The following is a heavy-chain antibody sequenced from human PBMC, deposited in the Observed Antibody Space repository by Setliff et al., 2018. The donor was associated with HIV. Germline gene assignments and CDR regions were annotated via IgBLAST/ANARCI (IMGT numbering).Heavy chain of an antibody. J-gene: IGHJ4*02. CDR2: IIPISGAA. CDR3: ATRPRDDFWSGFDY. D-gene: IGHD3-3*01. Sequence: SVKVSCKASGDTFSSYVFSWVRQAPGQGLEWMGRIIPISGAANYALKFQGKVTITADKSTSTAYMELWSLRSDDTAVYYCATRPRDDFWSGFDYWGRGTLVTVSS. V-gene: IGHV1-69*06. CDR1: GDTFSSYV.